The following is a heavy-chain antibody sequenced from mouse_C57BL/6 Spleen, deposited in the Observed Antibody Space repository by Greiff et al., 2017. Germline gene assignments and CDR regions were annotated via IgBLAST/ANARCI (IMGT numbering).Heavy chain of an antibody. CDR2: ISDGGSYT. D-gene: IGHD1-1*01. CDR1: GFTFSSYA. J-gene: IGHJ2*01. CDR3: ARYYYGSSYFDY. Sequence: EVHLVESGGGLVKPGGSLKLSCAASGFTFSSYAMSWVRQTPEKRLEWVATISDGGSYTYCPDNVKGRFTISRDNAKNNLYLQMSHLKSEDTAMYYCARYYYGSSYFDYWGQGTTLTVSS. V-gene: IGHV5-4*01.